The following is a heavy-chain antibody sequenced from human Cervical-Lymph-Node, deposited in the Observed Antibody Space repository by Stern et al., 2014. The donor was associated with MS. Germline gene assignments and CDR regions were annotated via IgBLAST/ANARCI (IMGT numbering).Heavy chain of an antibody. V-gene: IGHV3-33*01. CDR2: SWSDGTKE. CDR1: GFTFRGYG. CDR3: ARDDRTSWYGGMPH. J-gene: IGHJ4*02. D-gene: IGHD6-13*01. Sequence: VHLVESGGGAVQPGRSLRLSCATSGFTFRGYGMYWVRQAPGQGLEWVAISWSDGTKEDYADSVKGRFTISRDNSKNTLYLQMTSLRAEDTAVYYCARDDRTSWYGGMPHWGQGTLVTVSS.